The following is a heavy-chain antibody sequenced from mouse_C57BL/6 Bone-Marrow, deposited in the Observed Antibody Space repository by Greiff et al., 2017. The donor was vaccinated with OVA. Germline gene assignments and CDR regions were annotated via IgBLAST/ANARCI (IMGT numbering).Heavy chain of an antibody. CDR2: IRLKSDNYAT. J-gene: IGHJ2*01. CDR1: GFTFSNYW. Sequence: EVMLVESGGGLVQPGGSMKLSCVSSGFTFSNYWMNWVRQSPEKGLEWVAQIRLKSDNYATHYAESVKGRFTISRDDSKSSVYLQMNNLRAEDTGIYYCIRYYFDYWGQGTTLTVSS. CDR3: IRYYFDY. V-gene: IGHV6-3*01.